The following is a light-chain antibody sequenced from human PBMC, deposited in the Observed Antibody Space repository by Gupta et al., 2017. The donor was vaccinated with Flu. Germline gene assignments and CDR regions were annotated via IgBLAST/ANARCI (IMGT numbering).Light chain of an antibody. CDR3: QQYSDWPPWT. V-gene: IGKV3-15*01. CDR2: GAL. Sequence: TTLSVSPGERRTLSCRASQSVSNNLAWYQQKPGKDPRLLIYGALNRATDIPARFRGSGSGTEFTLTINSLRSDDFAIYYCQQYSDWPPWTFGQGTRVEMK. J-gene: IGKJ1*01. CDR1: QSVSNN.